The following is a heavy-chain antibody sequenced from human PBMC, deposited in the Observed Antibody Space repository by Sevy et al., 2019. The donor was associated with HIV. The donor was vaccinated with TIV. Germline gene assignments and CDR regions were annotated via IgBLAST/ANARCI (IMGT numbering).Heavy chain of an antibody. V-gene: IGHV5-51*01. CDR3: ARGARGTLPSFYYYGLNV. D-gene: IGHD1-1*01. Sequence: GESLKISCKGSGYTFTDYWIAWVRQMPGKGLEWMGIIYPDDSDTRYSPSFQGQVTISADKSISTAHLQWSSLKASDTAMYFCARGARGTLPSFYYYGLNVWGQGTTVTVSS. CDR2: IYPDDSDT. CDR1: GYTFTDYW. J-gene: IGHJ6*02.